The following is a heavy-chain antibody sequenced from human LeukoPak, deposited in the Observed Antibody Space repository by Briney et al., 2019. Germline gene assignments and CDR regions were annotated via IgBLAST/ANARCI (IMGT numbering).Heavy chain of an antibody. CDR1: GFSFSTYG. CDR3: ASGEMASIYAFDI. D-gene: IGHD5-24*01. Sequence: GGSLRLSCAASGFSFSTYGIHWVRQAPGKGLEWVSFIQYSGINKYYADSVKGRFIISRDNSKNTLYLQMNSLRAEDTAVYYCASGEMASIYAFDIWGQGTMVTVSS. V-gene: IGHV3-30*02. J-gene: IGHJ3*02. CDR2: IQYSGINK.